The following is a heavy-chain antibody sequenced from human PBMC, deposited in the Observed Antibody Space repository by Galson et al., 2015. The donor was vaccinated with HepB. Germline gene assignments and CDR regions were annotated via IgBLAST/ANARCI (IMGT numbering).Heavy chain of an antibody. D-gene: IGHD3-10*01. J-gene: IGHJ5*02. V-gene: IGHV3-49*03. Sequence: SLRLSCAASGFTFGDYAMNWFRQAPGKGLEWVGVIRCKAYGGTTEYAASVKGRFTISRDDSKSNAYMQMNRVKTEGTAVYYCYRDQVHERFGELLHNWFDPWGQRTLVTVSS. CDR1: GFTFGDYA. CDR2: IRCKAYGGTT. CDR3: YRDQVHERFGELLHNWFDP.